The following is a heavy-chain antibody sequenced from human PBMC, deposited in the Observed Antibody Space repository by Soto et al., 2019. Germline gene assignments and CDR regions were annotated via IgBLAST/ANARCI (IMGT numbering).Heavy chain of an antibody. Sequence: QLHLVESGGGVVQPGASVRLSCEASGSTFSAFGMHWVRQAPGKGLEWVAGIRHDGSNDYYSDFAKGRLTISRDNSRDTLYLQINSLRADDSAVYYCASVNTVRSWDYDGMDIWGQGTTVTVSS. V-gene: IGHV3-33*03. CDR1: GSTFSAFG. CDR3: ASVNTVRSWDYDGMDI. J-gene: IGHJ6*02. D-gene: IGHD3-10*01. CDR2: IRHDGSND.